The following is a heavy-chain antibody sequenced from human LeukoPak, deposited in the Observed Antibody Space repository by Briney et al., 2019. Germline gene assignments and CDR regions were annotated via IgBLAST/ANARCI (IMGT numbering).Heavy chain of an antibody. CDR1: GFTFSGYW. J-gene: IGHJ3*02. D-gene: IGHD6-13*01. Sequence: PGGSLRLSCAASGFTFSGYWVSWVRQAPGKGLEWVATIKQDASEKTYADSVEGRFTSSRDNAKSSLFLQMDSLRAEDTAVYYCAKSRVEVAGTGGFDTWGRGTLVAVSS. CDR3: AKSRVEVAGTGGFDT. V-gene: IGHV3-7*01. CDR2: IKQDASEK.